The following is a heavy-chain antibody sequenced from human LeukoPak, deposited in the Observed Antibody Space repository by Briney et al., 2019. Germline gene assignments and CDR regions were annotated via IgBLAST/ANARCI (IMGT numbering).Heavy chain of an antibody. CDR1: GCTFSSYS. CDR3: ASIPPFYYDFWSGVQYYMDV. V-gene: IGHV3-21*01. Sequence: GGSLRLSCAASGCTFSSYSMNWVRQAPGKGLEWVSSISSRSSYIYYADSVKGRFTISRDNAKNSLYLQMNSLRAEDTAVYYCASIPPFYYDFWSGVQYYMDVWGKGTTVTVSS. D-gene: IGHD3-3*01. CDR2: ISSRSSYI. J-gene: IGHJ6*03.